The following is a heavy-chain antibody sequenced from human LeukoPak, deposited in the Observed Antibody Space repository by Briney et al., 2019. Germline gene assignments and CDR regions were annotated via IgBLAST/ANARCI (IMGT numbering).Heavy chain of an antibody. Sequence: ASVKVSYKASGYTFTGYYMHWVRQAPGQGLEWMGWINPNSGGTNYAQKFQGRVTMTRDTSISTACMELSRLRSDDTAVYYCARGSRAGIHSLTALDYWGQGTLVTVSS. CDR3: ARGSRAGIHSLTALDY. CDR2: INPNSGGT. CDR1: GYTFTGYY. J-gene: IGHJ4*02. D-gene: IGHD3-10*01. V-gene: IGHV1-2*02.